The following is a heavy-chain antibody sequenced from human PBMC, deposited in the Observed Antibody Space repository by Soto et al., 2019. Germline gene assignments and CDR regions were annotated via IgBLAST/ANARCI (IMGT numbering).Heavy chain of an antibody. Sequence: GGSLRLSCAASGFTFSSYGMHWVRQAPGKGLEWVAVIWYDGSNKYYADSVKGRFTISRDNSKNTLYLQMNSLRAEDTAVYYCARVYEEAVAGYYYYYYYMDVWGKGTTVTVSS. CDR2: IWYDGSNK. D-gene: IGHD6-19*01. CDR1: GFTFSSYG. J-gene: IGHJ6*03. CDR3: ARVYEEAVAGYYYYYYYMDV. V-gene: IGHV3-33*01.